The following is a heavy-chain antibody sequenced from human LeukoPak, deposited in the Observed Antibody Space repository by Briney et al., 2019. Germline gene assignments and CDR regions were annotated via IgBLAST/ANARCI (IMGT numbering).Heavy chain of an antibody. D-gene: IGHD4-17*01. CDR3: AKDADGDLYRFDY. J-gene: IGHJ4*02. Sequence: XSXVXXXPGKGLEWVSAISGSGGSTYYADSVKGRFTISRDNSKNTLYLQMNSLRAEDTAVYYCAKDADGDLYRFDYWGQGTLVTVSS. V-gene: IGHV3-23*01. CDR2: ISGSGGST.